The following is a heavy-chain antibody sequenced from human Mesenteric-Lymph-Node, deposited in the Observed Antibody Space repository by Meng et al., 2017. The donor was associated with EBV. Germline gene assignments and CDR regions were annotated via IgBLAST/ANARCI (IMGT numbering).Heavy chain of an antibody. V-gene: IGHV4-30-4*01. CDR3: ARGENFDLLTDDYNRWFDP. CDR2: VSYSGST. D-gene: IGHD3-9*01. CDR1: GGSISSDSHY. Sequence: QLQLQESGPGLVKPSETLSLTCAVSGGSISSDSHYWSWIRQSPGNGLEWIGYVSYSGSTYYYPSLRSRVIISLDTSKNQFSLRLTSVTAADTAVYYCARGENFDLLTDDYNRWFDPWDQGTLVTVYS. J-gene: IGHJ5*02.